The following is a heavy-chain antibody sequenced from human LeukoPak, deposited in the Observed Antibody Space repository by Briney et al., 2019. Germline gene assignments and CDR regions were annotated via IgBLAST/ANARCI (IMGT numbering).Heavy chain of an antibody. D-gene: IGHD3-10*01. V-gene: IGHV3-11*04. J-gene: IGHJ4*02. CDR2: ISSSGSTI. CDR1: GFTFSDYY. CDR3: ARSRIRVLFDY. Sequence: KPGGSLRLSCAASGFTFSDYYMSWLRQAPGKGLEWVSYISSSGSTIYYADSVKSRFTISRDNAKNSLYLQMNSLRAEDTAVYYCARSRIRVLFDYWGQGTLVTVSS.